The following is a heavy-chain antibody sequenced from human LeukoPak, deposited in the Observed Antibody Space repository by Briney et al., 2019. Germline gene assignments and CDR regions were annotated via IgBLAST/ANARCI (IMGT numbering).Heavy chain of an antibody. CDR3: ARATWDPNYYYYMDV. CDR1: GFTFSSYW. V-gene: IGHV3-7*01. Sequence: GGSLRLSCAASGFTFSSYWMSWVRQAPGKGLEWVANIKQDGSEKYYVDSVKGRFTISRDNAENSLYLQMNSLRAEDTAVYYCARATWDPNYYYYMDVWGKGTTVTISS. CDR2: IKQDGSEK. D-gene: IGHD1-26*01. J-gene: IGHJ6*03.